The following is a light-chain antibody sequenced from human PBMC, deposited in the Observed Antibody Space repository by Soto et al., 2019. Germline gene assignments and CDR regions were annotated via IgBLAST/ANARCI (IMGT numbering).Light chain of an antibody. CDR1: AGPVTSGYY. Sequence: QAVVTQEPSLTVSPGGTVTLTCASSAGPVTSGYYPNWFQQKPGQAPRSLIYGTSNKHSWTPARFSGSLLGGKAALTLSGVQPEDEADYYCLLYSGAAHVWVFGGGTKVPVL. CDR2: GTS. CDR3: LLYSGAAHVWV. J-gene: IGLJ3*02. V-gene: IGLV7-43*01.